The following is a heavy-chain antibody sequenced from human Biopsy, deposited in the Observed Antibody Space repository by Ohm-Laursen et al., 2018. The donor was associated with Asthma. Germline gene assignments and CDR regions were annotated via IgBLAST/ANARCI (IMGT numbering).Heavy chain of an antibody. CDR2: DDWTEST. D-gene: IGHD6-19*01. Sequence: TLSFTCSGYSGSISSFYWSWIRQSPEKGLEWMGYDDWTESTNYNPSLKSRVTMSVDTSKNRMFLELTSVTAADTDIYYCVRAVRNEQWLDPFDYWGQGKPVTVSS. V-gene: IGHV4-59*01. J-gene: IGHJ4*02. CDR3: VRAVRNEQWLDPFDY. CDR1: SGSISSFY.